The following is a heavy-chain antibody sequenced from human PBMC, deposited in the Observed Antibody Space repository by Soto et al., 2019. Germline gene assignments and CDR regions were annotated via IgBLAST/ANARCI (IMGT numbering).Heavy chain of an antibody. Sequence: SQTLSLTWGVEGGSFSGYYWSRIRQHTGKGLEWIGEINHSGSTNYNPSLKSRVTISVDTSKNQFSLKLSSVTAADTAVYYCARKKLTGSGSFYFDYWGQGTLVSVPQ. CDR3: ARKKLTGSGSFYFDY. D-gene: IGHD3-10*01. V-gene: IGHV4-34*01. CDR1: GGSFSGYY. J-gene: IGHJ4*02. CDR2: INHSGST.